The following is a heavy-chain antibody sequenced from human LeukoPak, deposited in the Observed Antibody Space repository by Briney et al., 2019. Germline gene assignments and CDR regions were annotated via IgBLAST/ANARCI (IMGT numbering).Heavy chain of an antibody. V-gene: IGHV4-39*01. J-gene: IGHJ4*02. D-gene: IGHD6-19*01. CDR3: VRHRQWLLFPDY. Sequence: PSETLFLTCTVSGDSISNNYNWRWIRQPPGKGLEWIGSIFYSGATYYSPSLKSRVTISVDTSKNQFSLKLSSMTAADTAVYYCVRHRQWLLFPDYWGQGTLVTVSS. CDR1: GDSISNNYN. CDR2: IFYSGAT.